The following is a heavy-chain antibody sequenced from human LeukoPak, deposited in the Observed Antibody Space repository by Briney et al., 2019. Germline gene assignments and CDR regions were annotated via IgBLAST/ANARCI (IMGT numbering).Heavy chain of an antibody. D-gene: IGHD3-10*01. V-gene: IGHV4-34*01. Sequence: PSETLSLTCAVYGGSFSGYYWSWIRQPPGKGLEWIGEINHSGSTNYNPSLKSRVTISVDTSKNQFSLKLSSVTAADTAVYYCARELRKWGYYGSGSYYNGDYYYYYMDVWGKGTTVTISS. J-gene: IGHJ6*03. CDR3: ARELRKWGYYGSGSYYNGDYYYYYMDV. CDR2: INHSGST. CDR1: GGSFSGYY.